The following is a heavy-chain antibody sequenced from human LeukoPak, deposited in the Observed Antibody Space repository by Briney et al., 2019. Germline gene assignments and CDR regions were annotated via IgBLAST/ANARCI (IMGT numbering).Heavy chain of an antibody. J-gene: IGHJ4*02. D-gene: IGHD6-19*01. CDR1: GFTFSGYG. V-gene: IGHV3-30*18. CDR2: ISFDGRNK. Sequence: PGRSLRLSCAASGFTFSGYGMHWVRQAPGKGLEWVAIISFDGRNKYYADSVKGRFTISRDNSKNTLDLQMNSLRTEDTAVYYCAKDLYNSGWYFDYWGQGTLVTVSS. CDR3: AKDLYNSGWYFDY.